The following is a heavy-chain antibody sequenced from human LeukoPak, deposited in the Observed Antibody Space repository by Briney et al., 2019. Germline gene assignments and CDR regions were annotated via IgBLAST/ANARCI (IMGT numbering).Heavy chain of an antibody. D-gene: IGHD3-22*01. V-gene: IGHV1-18*01. Sequence: ASVKVSCKASGYTFINYGISWVRQAPGQGLEWMGWISVYNDNTNYAQKLQGRVTMTTDTSTSTAYMELRSLRSDDTAVYYCARVLDSSGQLWGQGTLVTVSS. CDR1: GYTFINYG. CDR2: ISVYNDNT. CDR3: ARVLDSSGQL. J-gene: IGHJ4*02.